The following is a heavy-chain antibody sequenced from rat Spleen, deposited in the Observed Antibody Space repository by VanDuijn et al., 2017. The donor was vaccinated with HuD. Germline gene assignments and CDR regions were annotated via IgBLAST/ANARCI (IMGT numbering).Heavy chain of an antibody. CDR1: GFTFNNYW. D-gene: IGHD1-6*01. J-gene: IGHJ3*01. V-gene: IGHV5-31*01. CDR3: AMVYTTDSHWFAY. Sequence: EVQLVESGGGLVQPGRSLKLSCVASGFTFNNYWMTWIRQAPGKGLEWVASITNTGGNTYYRDSVKGRFTISRDNAKNTQYLQMDSLRSEDTATYYCAMVYTTDSHWFAYWGQGTLVTVSS. CDR2: ITNTGGNT.